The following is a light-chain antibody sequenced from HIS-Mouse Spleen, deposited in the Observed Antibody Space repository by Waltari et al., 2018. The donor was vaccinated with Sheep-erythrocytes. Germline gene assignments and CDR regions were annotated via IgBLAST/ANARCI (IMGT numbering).Light chain of an antibody. V-gene: IGLV3-10*01. J-gene: IGLJ1*01. CDR2: EDS. CDR1: AFPKQY. CDR3: YSTDSSGNHRV. Sequence: SYELTQTPSVSVSPGQTARITCSGDAFPKQYAYWYQQKSGQAPVLVIYEDSKRPSGIPERFSGSSSGTMATLTISGAQVEDEADYYCYSTDSSGNHRVFGTGTKVTVL.